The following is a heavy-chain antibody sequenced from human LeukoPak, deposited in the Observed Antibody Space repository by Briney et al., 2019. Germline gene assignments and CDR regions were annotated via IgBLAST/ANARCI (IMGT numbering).Heavy chain of an antibody. Sequence: PGGSLRLSCAASGFTFSTYGITWVRQAPGKGLEWVSAISGRADLTFYADSVKGRFTISRDNSKNTLYLQMNSLRAEDTAVFYCAKDRDDYVWGSYLGAFDIWGQGTMVTVSS. J-gene: IGHJ3*02. CDR2: ISGRADLT. V-gene: IGHV3-23*01. CDR3: AKDRDDYVWGSYLGAFDI. CDR1: GFTFSTYG. D-gene: IGHD3-16*01.